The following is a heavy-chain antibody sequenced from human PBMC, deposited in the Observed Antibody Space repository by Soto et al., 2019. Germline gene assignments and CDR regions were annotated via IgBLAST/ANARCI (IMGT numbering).Heavy chain of an antibody. D-gene: IGHD2-15*01. Sequence: QVQLVESGGGVVQPEKSLRLSCAASGFTFINYAIHWVRQAPGKGLEWVAVISYDGTNKYYADSVKGRFTISRDTSKNTRFLQMDSLRAEDTAVYYCARGRSCSGGTCSDNGLDVWGQGTTVTVSS. J-gene: IGHJ6*02. CDR3: ARGRSCSGGTCSDNGLDV. V-gene: IGHV3-30-3*01. CDR2: ISYDGTNK. CDR1: GFTFINYA.